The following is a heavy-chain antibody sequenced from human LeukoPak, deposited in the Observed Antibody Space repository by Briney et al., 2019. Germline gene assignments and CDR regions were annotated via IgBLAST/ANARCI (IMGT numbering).Heavy chain of an antibody. V-gene: IGHV3-23*03. CDR2: IYSGGRT. CDR1: GFTFSSYG. D-gene: IGHD3-22*01. J-gene: IGHJ3*02. CDR3: ARGTYYYDSVGAFDI. Sequence: QTGGTLRLSCAASGFTFSSYGMSWVRQAPGKGLEWVSFIYSGGRTFYADSVKGRFTISRDNSKNTLYLQMNSLRAEDTAVYYCARGTYYYDSVGAFDIWGQGTMVTVSS.